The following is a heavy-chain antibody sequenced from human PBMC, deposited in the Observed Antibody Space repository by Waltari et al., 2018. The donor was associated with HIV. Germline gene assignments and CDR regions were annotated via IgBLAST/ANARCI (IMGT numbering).Heavy chain of an antibody. Sequence: QVQLVQSGAEVKKPGASLKVSCKASGYSFTRYGISWVRQAPGQGLEWIGWISVYNGNKKYAQKIQDRLNMTTDSPTSTAYMELRSLRSDDTAVYYCARAPMTTVTSRGFDIWGQGTMVIVSS. V-gene: IGHV1-18*01. J-gene: IGHJ3*02. CDR2: ISVYNGNK. CDR3: ARAPMTTVTSRGFDI. D-gene: IGHD4-17*01. CDR1: GYSFTRYG.